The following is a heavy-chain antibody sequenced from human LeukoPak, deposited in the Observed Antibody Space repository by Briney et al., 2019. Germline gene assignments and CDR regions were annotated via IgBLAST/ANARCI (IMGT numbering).Heavy chain of an antibody. D-gene: IGHD1-26*01. CDR3: TRDGGSFCDFDY. CDR1: GLSFRNYA. V-gene: IGHV3-64*02. Sequence: GGSLRLSCVASGLSFRNYAIHWVRQAPGKGLEYVSVINTDGRITYYADSVKGRFTISRDNSKNTVYLQMGSLRGEDMAVYYCTRDGGSFCDFDYWGQGALVTVSS. CDR2: INTDGRIT. J-gene: IGHJ4*02.